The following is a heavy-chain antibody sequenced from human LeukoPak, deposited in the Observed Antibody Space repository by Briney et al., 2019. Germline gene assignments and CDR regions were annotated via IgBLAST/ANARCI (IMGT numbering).Heavy chain of an antibody. CDR1: GYTFTGYY. V-gene: IGHV1-2*02. Sequence: ASVKVSCKASGYTFTGYYMHWVRQAPGQGLEWMGWINPNSGGTNYAQKFQGRVTMTRDTSISTAYMELSGLRSDDTAVYYCARGSSGYYYWFDPWGQGTLVTVSS. D-gene: IGHD3-22*01. J-gene: IGHJ5*02. CDR3: ARGSSGYYYWFDP. CDR2: INPNSGGT.